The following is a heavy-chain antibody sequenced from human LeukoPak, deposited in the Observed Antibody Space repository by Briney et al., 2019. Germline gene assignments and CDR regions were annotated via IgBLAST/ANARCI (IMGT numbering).Heavy chain of an antibody. Sequence: GGSLRLSCSASEFTFSSDAMHWGRQAPGKGLEYVSAISSNGGSTYYADSVKGRFTISRDNSKNTLYLQMSSLRAEDTAVYYCVKDGDYYGSGSYLDYWGQGTLVTVSS. CDR2: ISSNGGST. J-gene: IGHJ4*02. V-gene: IGHV3-64D*09. D-gene: IGHD3-10*01. CDR1: EFTFSSDA. CDR3: VKDGDYYGSGSYLDY.